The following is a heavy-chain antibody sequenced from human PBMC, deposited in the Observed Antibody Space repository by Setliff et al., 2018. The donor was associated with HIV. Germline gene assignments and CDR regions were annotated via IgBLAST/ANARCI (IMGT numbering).Heavy chain of an antibody. CDR2: ISVSGGST. CDR3: AEWFDGYDAFDI. V-gene: IGHV3-23*01. J-gene: IGHJ3*02. CDR1: GFTFSSYA. Sequence: GGSLRLSCAASGFTFSSYAMSWVRQAPGKGLEWVSTISVSGGSTYYADSVKGRFTISRDNSKNALYLQMNSLRAEDTAVYYCAEWFDGYDAFDIWGQGTMVTVSS. D-gene: IGHD3-3*01.